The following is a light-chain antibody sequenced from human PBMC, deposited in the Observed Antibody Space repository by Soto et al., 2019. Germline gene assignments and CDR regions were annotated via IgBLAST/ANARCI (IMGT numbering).Light chain of an antibody. V-gene: IGKV3-15*01. J-gene: IGKJ5*01. Sequence: EIVMTQSPATLSVSPGERATLSCRASQSVSSNLAWYQQKPGQAPRLLIYGASTRATGIPARFSGSGSGTEFTLTISSLQSEDFAVYYCQQYNNWPPLPFGQGTRLE. CDR1: QSVSSN. CDR3: QQYNNWPPLP. CDR2: GAS.